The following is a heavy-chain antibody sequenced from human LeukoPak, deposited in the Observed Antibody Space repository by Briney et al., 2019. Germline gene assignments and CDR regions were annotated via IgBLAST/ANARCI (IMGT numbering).Heavy chain of an antibody. J-gene: IGHJ4*02. Sequence: KSSQTLSLTCTVSGGSISSYYWSWIRQPPWKGLEWIGYIYYSGSTNYNPSLKSRVTISVDTSKNQFSLKLSSVTAADTAVYYCARGKRDYYGSGSYYPFDYWGQGTLVTVSS. CDR1: GGSISSYY. V-gene: IGHV4-59*01. CDR2: IYYSGST. D-gene: IGHD3-10*01. CDR3: ARGKRDYYGSGSYYPFDY.